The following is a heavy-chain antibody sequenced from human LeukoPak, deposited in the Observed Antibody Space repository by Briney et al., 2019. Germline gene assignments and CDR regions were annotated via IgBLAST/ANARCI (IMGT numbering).Heavy chain of an antibody. Sequence: PSETLSLTCAVYGGSFSGYYWSWIRQPPGKGLEWIGEINHSGSTNYNPSLKSRVTISVDTSKNQFSLKLSSVTAADTAVYYCARDIKRNYFDYWGQGTLVTVSS. CDR1: GGSFSGYY. V-gene: IGHV4-34*01. CDR3: ARDIKRNYFDY. D-gene: IGHD1-20*01. CDR2: INHSGST. J-gene: IGHJ4*02.